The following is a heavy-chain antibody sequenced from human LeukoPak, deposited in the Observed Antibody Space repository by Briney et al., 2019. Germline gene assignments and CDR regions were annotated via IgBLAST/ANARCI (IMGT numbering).Heavy chain of an antibody. D-gene: IGHD3-10*01. CDR1: GGSISSGDYY. Sequence: SQTLSLTCTVSGGSISSGDYYWSWIRQPPGKGLEGIGYIYYSGTTYYNPSLKSRLTISVDTSKNQFSLKLSSVTAADTAVYYCARGQAYYYGFDYWGQGTLVTVSS. CDR2: IYYSGTT. J-gene: IGHJ4*02. CDR3: ARGQAYYYGFDY. V-gene: IGHV4-30-4*08.